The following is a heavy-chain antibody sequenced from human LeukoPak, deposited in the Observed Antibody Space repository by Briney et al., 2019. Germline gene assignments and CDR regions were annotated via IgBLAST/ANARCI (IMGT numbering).Heavy chain of an antibody. Sequence: QPGRSLGLSCAASGFTFSSYGMHWVRQAPGKGLEWVAIISYDGSNKYYADSVKGRVTISRDNTQNTLYLQINTLRPRDTDVYYCAKDRGGYSYIFEYWGQGTLVTVSS. D-gene: IGHD5-18*01. J-gene: IGHJ4*02. CDR3: AKDRGGYSYIFEY. V-gene: IGHV3-30*18. CDR1: GFTFSSYG. CDR2: ISYDGSNK.